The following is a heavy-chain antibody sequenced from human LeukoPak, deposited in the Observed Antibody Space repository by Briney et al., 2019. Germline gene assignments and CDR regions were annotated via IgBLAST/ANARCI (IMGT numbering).Heavy chain of an antibody. D-gene: IGHD3-16*01. J-gene: IGHJ4*02. V-gene: IGHV4-31*03. CDR3: ARVRGTYHVHC. CDR1: GGSISSGSYY. CDR2: IYYSGST. Sequence: TSETLSLTCTVSGGSISSGSYYWSWIRQHPGKGLEWIGYIYYSGSTSYNPSLKSRITISVDTSRNQFSLKLSSVTAADTAVYYCARVRGTYHVHCWGQGTLVTVSS.